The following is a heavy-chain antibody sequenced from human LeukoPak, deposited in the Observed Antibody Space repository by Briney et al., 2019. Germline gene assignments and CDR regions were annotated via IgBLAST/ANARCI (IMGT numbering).Heavy chain of an antibody. CDR2: ISSSSSYI. V-gene: IGHV3-21*01. CDR1: GFTFSSYS. CDR3: ASFSTIFGVVIPDFDY. J-gene: IGHJ4*02. D-gene: IGHD3-3*01. Sequence: GGSLRLSCAASGFTFSSYSMNWVRQAPGKGLEWVSSISSSSSYIYYADSVEGRFTISRDNAKNSLYLQMNSLRAEDTAVYYCASFSTIFGVVIPDFDYWGRGTLVTVSS.